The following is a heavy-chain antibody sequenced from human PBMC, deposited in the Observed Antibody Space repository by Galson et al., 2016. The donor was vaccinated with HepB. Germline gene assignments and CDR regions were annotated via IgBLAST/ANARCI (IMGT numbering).Heavy chain of an antibody. CDR1: GFIFSRYN. J-gene: IGHJ6*03. CDR2: ISNDSSSI. CDR3: AREDYYYMDV. Sequence: SLRLSCADSGFIFSRYNINWVRQGPGKRLEWVSYISNDSSSITYPNSVQGRLTISRDNAQNLVYLQMNSLRDEDAAVYYCAREDYYYMDVWGKGTTVTVS. V-gene: IGHV3-48*02.